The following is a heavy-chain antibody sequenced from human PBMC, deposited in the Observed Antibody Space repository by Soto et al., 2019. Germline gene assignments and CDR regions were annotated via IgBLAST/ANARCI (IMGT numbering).Heavy chain of an antibody. D-gene: IGHD3-16*01. CDR1: GGSISSSSYY. V-gene: IGHV4-39*01. CDR2: IYYSGST. J-gene: IGHJ6*02. Sequence: SETLSLTCTVSGGSISSSSYYWGWIRQPPGKGLEWIGSIYYSGSTYYNPSLKSRVTISVDTSKNQFSLKLSSVTAADTALYYCARQGEANTYYYYGMDVWGQGTTVTVSS. CDR3: ARQGEANTYYYYGMDV.